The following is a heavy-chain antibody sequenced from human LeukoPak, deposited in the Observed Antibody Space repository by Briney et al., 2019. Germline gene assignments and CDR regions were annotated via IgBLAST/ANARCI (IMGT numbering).Heavy chain of an antibody. Sequence: GSLRLSCAASGFTFSSYGMHWVRQAPGKGLEWVAFIRYDGSNKYYADSVKGRFTISRDNAKNSLYLQMNSLRAEDTAVYYCARDKVYMGRLLSGTTDYWGQGTLVTVSS. CDR2: IRYDGSNK. D-gene: IGHD1-1*01. J-gene: IGHJ4*02. CDR1: GFTFSSYG. V-gene: IGHV3-30*02. CDR3: ARDKVYMGRLLSGTTDY.